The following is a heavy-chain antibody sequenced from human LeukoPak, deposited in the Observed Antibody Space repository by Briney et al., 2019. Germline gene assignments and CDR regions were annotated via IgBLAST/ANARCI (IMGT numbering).Heavy chain of an antibody. CDR2: IYYSGST. CDR3: ARDPDSSGSHSLDY. J-gene: IGHJ4*02. D-gene: IGHD3-22*01. Sequence: SETLSLTCTVSGGSISSYYWSWIRQPPGKGLEWIGYIYYSGSTNYNPSLKSRVTISVDTSKNQFSLKLSSVTADDTAVYYCARDPDSSGSHSLDYWGQGTLVTVSS. V-gene: IGHV4-59*01. CDR1: GGSISSYY.